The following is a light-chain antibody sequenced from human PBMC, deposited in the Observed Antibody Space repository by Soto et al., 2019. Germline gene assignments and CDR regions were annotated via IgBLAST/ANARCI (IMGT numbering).Light chain of an antibody. CDR2: DVS. J-gene: IGLJ1*01. Sequence: QSVLTQPRSVSGAPGQSVTISCPGTSSDFGTYDFVSWYQQHPGKAPRLMIFDVSERPSGVPDRFSGSKSGNTASLTISGLQAEDEADYYCCLYAVTFYVFGTGSKVTVL. CDR3: CLYAVTFYV. V-gene: IGLV2-11*01. CDR1: SSDFGTYDF.